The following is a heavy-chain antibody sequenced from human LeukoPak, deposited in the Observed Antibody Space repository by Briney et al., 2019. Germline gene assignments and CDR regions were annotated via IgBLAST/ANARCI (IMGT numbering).Heavy chain of an antibody. D-gene: IGHD6-6*01. V-gene: IGHV1-69*13. CDR2: IIPIFGTA. J-gene: IGHJ4*02. CDR3: AREPWSSSSQYYFDY. Sequence: ASVKVSCKASGGTFSSYAISWVRQAPGQGLEWMGGIIPIFGTANYAQKFQGRVTITADESTSTAYMELSSLRSEDTAVYYCAREPWSSSSQYYFDYWGQGTLVTVSS. CDR1: GGTFSSYA.